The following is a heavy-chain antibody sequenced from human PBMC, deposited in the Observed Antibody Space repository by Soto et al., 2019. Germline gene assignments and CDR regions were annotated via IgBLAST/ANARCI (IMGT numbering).Heavy chain of an antibody. CDR3: GGGGVGAGRYYYGMDV. CDR1: GGTFSSYA. V-gene: IGHV1-69*13. Sequence: PVKVSSKASGGTFSSYAISWVRHAPGQGLEWMGGIIPIFGTANYAQKFQGRVTITADESTSTAYMELSSLRSEDTAVYYCGGGGVGAGRYYYGMDVCGRGTTGAESS. J-gene: IGHJ6*02. D-gene: IGHD1-26*01. CDR2: IIPIFGTA.